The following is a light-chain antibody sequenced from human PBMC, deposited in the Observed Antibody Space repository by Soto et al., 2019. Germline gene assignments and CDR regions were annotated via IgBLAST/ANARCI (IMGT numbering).Light chain of an antibody. J-gene: IGKJ1*01. Sequence: EIVLTQSPGTLSLSPGERATLSCRASQSVSSSYLAWYQQKPGQAPRLLIYATSSRATGIPDRFSGSGSGTDFTLTISRLEPEDFAVYYCQQYVASQRTFGQGTKVEIK. V-gene: IGKV3-20*01. CDR3: QQYVASQRT. CDR2: ATS. CDR1: QSVSSSY.